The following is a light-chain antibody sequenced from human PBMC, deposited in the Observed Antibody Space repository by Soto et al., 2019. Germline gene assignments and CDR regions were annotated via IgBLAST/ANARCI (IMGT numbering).Light chain of an antibody. V-gene: IGLV4-60*02. J-gene: IGLJ3*02. Sequence: QPVLTQSSSASASLGSSVKLTCTLSSGHSSYIIAWHQQQPGKAPRYLMKLEGSGSYNKGSGVPDRFSGSSSGADRYLTISNLQFDDEADYYCETWDSNTRVFGGVTK. CDR2: LEGSGSY. CDR3: ETWDSNTRV. CDR1: SGHSSYI.